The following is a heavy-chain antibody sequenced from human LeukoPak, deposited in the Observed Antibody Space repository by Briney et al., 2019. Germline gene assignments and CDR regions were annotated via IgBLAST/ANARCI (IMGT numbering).Heavy chain of an antibody. Sequence: PSETLSLTCTVSGGSISSYYWSWIRQPPGKGLEWIGYIYYTGSTYYNPSLKSRVTISVDTSKNQFSLQLSSVTAADTAAYYCARVGYCSGNGCYYRYFDYWGQGTLVTVSS. CDR3: ARVGYCSGNGCYYRYFDY. CDR1: GGSISSYY. V-gene: IGHV4-59*08. D-gene: IGHD2-15*01. CDR2: IYYTGST. J-gene: IGHJ4*02.